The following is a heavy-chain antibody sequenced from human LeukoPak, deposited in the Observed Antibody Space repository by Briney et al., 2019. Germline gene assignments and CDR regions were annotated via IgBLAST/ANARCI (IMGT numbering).Heavy chain of an antibody. Sequence: GASVKVSCKASGYTFTGYYMHWVRQAPGQGLEWMGWINPNSGGTNYAQKFQGRVTMTRDTSISTAYMELSRLRSDDTAVYYCARHAGSSWYSNYFDYWGQGTLVTVSS. V-gene: IGHV1-2*02. CDR3: ARHAGSSWYSNYFDY. D-gene: IGHD6-13*01. CDR1: GYTFTGYY. CDR2: INPNSGGT. J-gene: IGHJ4*02.